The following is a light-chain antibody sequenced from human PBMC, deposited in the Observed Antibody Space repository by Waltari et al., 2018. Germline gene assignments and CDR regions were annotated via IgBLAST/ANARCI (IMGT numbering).Light chain of an antibody. CDR2: DAS. CDR1: QSVSSY. Sequence: EIVLTQSPATLSLSPGERATLSCRASQSVSSYFAWYQQKPGQAPRLLIYDASNRATGIPARFSGSGSGTDFTLTISSLEPEDFAVYYCQQRSNWPFRFTFGPGTKVDIK. CDR3: QQRSNWPFRFT. J-gene: IGKJ3*01. V-gene: IGKV3-11*01.